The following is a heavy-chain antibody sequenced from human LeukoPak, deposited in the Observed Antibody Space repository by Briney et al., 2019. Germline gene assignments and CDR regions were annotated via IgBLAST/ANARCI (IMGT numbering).Heavy chain of an antibody. CDR2: IIPIFGTA. V-gene: IGHV1-69*06. CDR3: ASSEGLRHYYYYMDV. Sequence: GSSVKVSCKASGGTFSSYAISWVRQAPGQGLEWMGGIIPIFGTANYAQKFQGRVTITADKSTSTAYMELSSLRSEDTAVYYCASSEGLRHYYYYMDVWGKGTTVTVSS. CDR1: GGTFSSYA. D-gene: IGHD3-3*01. J-gene: IGHJ6*03.